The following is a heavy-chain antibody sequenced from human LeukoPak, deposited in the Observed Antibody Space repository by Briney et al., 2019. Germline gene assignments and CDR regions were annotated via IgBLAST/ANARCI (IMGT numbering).Heavy chain of an antibody. Sequence: SETLSLTCTASGGSISPYYWSWIRQSPGKGLEWIGYIYYGGSTNYNPSLKSRVTISVDPSKNQFSLKLSSVTAADTAMYYCARHGGGGESYPRVFDYWGRGNLVTVSS. V-gene: IGHV4-59*08. J-gene: IGHJ4*02. CDR2: IYYGGST. CDR1: GGSISPYY. D-gene: IGHD1-26*01. CDR3: ARHGGGGESYPRVFDY.